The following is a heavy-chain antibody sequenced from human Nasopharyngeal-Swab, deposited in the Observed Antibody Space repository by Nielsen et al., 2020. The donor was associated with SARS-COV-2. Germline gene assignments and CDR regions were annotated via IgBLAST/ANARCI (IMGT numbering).Heavy chain of an antibody. V-gene: IGHV5-51*01. Sequence: GESLKLSCKGSGYSFTNYWIGWVRQMPGKGLEWMGIIFPADSDTRYSPSFQGQVTISADKSISTTYLQWSSLQASDTAMYYCARQGGEVRDTALDYWGQGTLVTVSS. D-gene: IGHD5-18*01. J-gene: IGHJ4*02. CDR2: IFPADSDT. CDR3: ARQGGEVRDTALDY. CDR1: GYSFTNYW.